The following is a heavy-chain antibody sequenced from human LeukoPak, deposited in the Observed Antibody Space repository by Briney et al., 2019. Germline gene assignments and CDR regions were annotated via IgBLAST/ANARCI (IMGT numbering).Heavy chain of an antibody. D-gene: IGHD3-16*01. CDR2: INHSGST. V-gene: IGHV4-34*01. CDR1: GGSFSGYY. J-gene: IGHJ3*02. CDR3: ATSLMSSDAFDI. Sequence: SETLSLTCAVYGGSFSGYYWSWIRQPPEKGLEWIGEINHSGSTNYNPSLKSRVTISVDTSKNQFSLKLSSVTAADTAVYYCATSLMSSDAFDIWGQGTMVTVSS.